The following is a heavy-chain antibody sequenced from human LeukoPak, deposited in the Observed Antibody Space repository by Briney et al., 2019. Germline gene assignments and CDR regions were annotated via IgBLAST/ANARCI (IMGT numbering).Heavy chain of an antibody. CDR1: GFTFSSYA. D-gene: IGHD3-3*01. Sequence: GGSLRLSCAASGFTFSSYAMSWVRQAPGKGLEWVSAISGSGGSTYYADSVKGRFTISRDNSKNTLYLQMNSLRAEDTAVYYCARGNLEWLLESNWFDPWGQGTLVTVSS. CDR2: ISGSGGST. J-gene: IGHJ5*02. CDR3: ARGNLEWLLESNWFDP. V-gene: IGHV3-23*01.